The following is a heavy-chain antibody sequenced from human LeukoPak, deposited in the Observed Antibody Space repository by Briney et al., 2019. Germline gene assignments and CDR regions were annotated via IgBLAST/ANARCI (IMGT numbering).Heavy chain of an antibody. CDR3: AKDYGPNYSDGSGYYPGH. CDR2: TSYDGSNK. CDR1: GVTFNIHG. D-gene: IGHD3-22*01. Sequence: GGTLRLSCAASGVTFNIHGMHWVRQAPGRGREWGAVTSYDGSNKHYADSVKGRFTVSRDNSKIGLYLQMDSWRAEDTSVYFCAKDYGPNYSDGSGYYPGHWGQETLVTVSS. J-gene: IGHJ4*02. V-gene: IGHV3-30*13.